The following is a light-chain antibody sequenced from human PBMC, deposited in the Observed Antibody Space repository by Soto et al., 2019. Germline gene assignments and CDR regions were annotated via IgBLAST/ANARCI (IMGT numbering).Light chain of an antibody. J-gene: IGKJ2*01. Sequence: EIVLTQSPGTLSLSPGERATLSCRASQSISGSYLAWYQQKPGQAPRLLIYGASSRATGIPDRFSGSGSGTDFNLTISRLEPEDFAVYYCQQYGSSPYTFGQGTKLEIK. V-gene: IGKV3-20*01. CDR3: QQYGSSPYT. CDR1: QSISGSY. CDR2: GAS.